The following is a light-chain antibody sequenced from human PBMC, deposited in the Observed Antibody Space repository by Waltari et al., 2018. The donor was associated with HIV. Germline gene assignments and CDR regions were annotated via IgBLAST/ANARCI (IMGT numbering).Light chain of an antibody. J-gene: IGKJ1*01. CDR3: QQSYSTPPWT. V-gene: IGKV1-39*01. CDR2: AAS. CDR1: QSISSY. Sequence: DIQMTPPPSSLSASVGDRVTITCRASQSISSYLNWYQQKPGKAPKLLIDAASSLQSGVPSRFSGSGSGTDFTLTISSLQPEDFATYYCQQSYSTPPWTFGQGTKVEIK.